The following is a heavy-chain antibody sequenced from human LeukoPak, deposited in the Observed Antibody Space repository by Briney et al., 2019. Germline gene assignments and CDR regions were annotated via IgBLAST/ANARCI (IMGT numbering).Heavy chain of an antibody. CDR1: GFTFSSYE. V-gene: IGHV3-48*03. D-gene: IGHD6-19*01. J-gene: IGHJ4*02. CDR2: IKESGNTI. CDR3: ARKGSSGWYMGYFDY. Sequence: GESLKISCAASGFTFSSYEMNWVRQAPGKGLEWVSYIKESGNTIYYADSVKGRFTISRDNAKNSVYLQMHSLRAEDTAVYYCARKGSSGWYMGYFDYWGQGALVTVSS.